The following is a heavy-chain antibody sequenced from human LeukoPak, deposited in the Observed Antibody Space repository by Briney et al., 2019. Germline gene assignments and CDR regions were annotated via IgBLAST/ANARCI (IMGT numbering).Heavy chain of an antibody. CDR2: SDPEDGET. CDR3: ARTGYSGYDSSKDYFDY. D-gene: IGHD5-12*01. CDR1: GYTLTELS. J-gene: IGHJ4*02. Sequence: ASVKVSCKVSGYTLTELSMHWVRQAPGKGLEWMGGSDPEDGETIYAQKFQGRVTMTEDTSTDTAYMELSSLRSEDTAVYYCARTGYSGYDSSKDYFDYWGQGTLVTVSS. V-gene: IGHV1-24*01.